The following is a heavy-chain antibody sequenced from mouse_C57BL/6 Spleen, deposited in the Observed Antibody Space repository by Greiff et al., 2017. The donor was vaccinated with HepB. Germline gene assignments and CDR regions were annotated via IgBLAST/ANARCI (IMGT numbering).Heavy chain of an antibody. V-gene: IGHV1-26*01. CDR3: ARLSSGYVGFAY. Sequence: VQLQQSGPELVKPGASVKISCKASGYTFTDYYMNWVKQSHGKSLEWIGDINPNNGGTSYNQKFKGKATLTVDKSSSTAYMELRSLTSEDSAVYYCARLSSGYVGFAYWGQGTLVTVSA. CDR1: GYTFTDYY. CDR2: INPNNGGT. J-gene: IGHJ3*01. D-gene: IGHD3-2*02.